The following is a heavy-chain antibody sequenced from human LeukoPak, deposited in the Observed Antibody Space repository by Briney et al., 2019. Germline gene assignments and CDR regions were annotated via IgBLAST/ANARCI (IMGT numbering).Heavy chain of an antibody. V-gene: IGHV3-74*01. CDR3: AKPAYCSGGSCFSIGYFDY. D-gene: IGHD2-15*01. CDR2: INSDGSTI. Sequence: GGSLRLSCAASGXTFSRYRVNWVRQAPGEGRAWVSFINSDGSTITYADSVKGRFTTSRDNAKNTLYLQMNSLRAEDTAVYYCAKPAYCSGGSCFSIGYFDYWGQGTLVTVSS. J-gene: IGHJ4*02. CDR1: GXTFSRYR.